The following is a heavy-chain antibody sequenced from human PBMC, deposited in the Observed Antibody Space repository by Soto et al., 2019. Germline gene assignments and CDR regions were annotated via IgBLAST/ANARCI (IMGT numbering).Heavy chain of an antibody. J-gene: IGHJ5*02. CDR2: MNHNSGNA. D-gene: IGHD4-4*01. Sequence: QVQLVQSGAEVRKPGASVRVSCKATGYSFTRHDINWLRQAAGPGLEWMGWMNHNSGNAVYAQKFQGRVTMTRNPSITTAYIEVTSLKSEDTAVYFCARGAYNDYSHWFDPWGQGTLVTVSS. V-gene: IGHV1-8*01. CDR1: GYSFTRHD. CDR3: ARGAYNDYSHWFDP.